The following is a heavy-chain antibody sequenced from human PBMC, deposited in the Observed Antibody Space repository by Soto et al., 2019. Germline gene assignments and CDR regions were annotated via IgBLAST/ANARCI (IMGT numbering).Heavy chain of an antibody. Sequence: GGSLSLSCAASGFTFSNYAMSWVRQAPGRGLEWVSGISSGGGSPYNADSVKGRFSISRDNSKNTLYLQMNSLRAEDTAVYYCAKGGGRIVPRHFDNWGQGILVTVSS. CDR1: GFTFSNYA. J-gene: IGHJ4*02. D-gene: IGHD1-26*01. CDR3: AKGGGRIVPRHFDN. CDR2: ISSGGGSP. V-gene: IGHV3-23*01.